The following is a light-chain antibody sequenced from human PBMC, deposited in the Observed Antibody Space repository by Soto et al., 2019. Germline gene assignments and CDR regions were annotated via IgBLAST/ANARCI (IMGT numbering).Light chain of an antibody. Sequence: ETVLTQSPATVSLSPGDRATLPCRASQSVSSNKLAWYQQKPGQAPRLLIYAASSRATGIPDRFSGSGSGTDFTLTINRLEPEDFAVYFCQQYAGSPRTFGQGTKVDIK. V-gene: IGKV3-20*01. CDR3: QQYAGSPRT. J-gene: IGKJ1*01. CDR2: AAS. CDR1: QSVSSNK.